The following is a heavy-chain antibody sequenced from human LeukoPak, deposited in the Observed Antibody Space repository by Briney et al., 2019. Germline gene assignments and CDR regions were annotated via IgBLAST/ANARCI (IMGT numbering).Heavy chain of an antibody. Sequence: GGSLRLSCAASGFTFKAYGMHWVRRAQGKGLEWLAFIRYDESKTYYADPVKGRFTIARDNSRNTVSPQMNSLRPEDTAVYYCAKDVQGYNYDLYYYDHWGQGTLVTVSS. D-gene: IGHD3-16*01. CDR2: IRYDESKT. J-gene: IGHJ5*02. V-gene: IGHV3-30*02. CDR3: AKDVQGYNYDLYYYDH. CDR1: GFTFKAYG.